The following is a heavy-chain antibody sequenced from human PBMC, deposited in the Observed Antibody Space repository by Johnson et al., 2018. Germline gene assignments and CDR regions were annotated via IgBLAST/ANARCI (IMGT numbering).Heavy chain of an antibody. J-gene: IGHJ6*04. V-gene: IGHV1-69*09. CDR1: GGTFSSYS. CDR3: GRAGPGEVVVVPDGMRRDV. Sequence: QVQLVESGAEVKKPGSSVKVSCKASGGTFSSYSIYWLRQAPGQGLEWMGRIIPIVDIANYAQKFQGRVTIPADKSTTTAYMELSRLRSDDTAVYYCGRAGPGEVVVVPDGMRRDVWGKGTTVTVSS. CDR2: IIPIVDIA. D-gene: IGHD2-2*01.